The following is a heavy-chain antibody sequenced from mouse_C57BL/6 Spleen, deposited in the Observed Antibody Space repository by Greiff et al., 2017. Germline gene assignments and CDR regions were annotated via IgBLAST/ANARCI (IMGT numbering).Heavy chain of an antibody. CDR2: ISSGSSTI. D-gene: IGHD2-3*01. CDR3: ARGPHGCGYYSWFAY. CDR1: GFTFSDYG. J-gene: IGHJ3*01. V-gene: IGHV5-17*01. Sequence: DVMLVESGGGLVKPGGSLKLSCAASGFTFSDYGMHWVRQAPEKGLEWVAYISSGSSTIYYADTVKGRFTISRDNAKNTLFLQMTSLRSEDTAVYYCARGPHGCGYYSWFAYWGQGTLVTVSA.